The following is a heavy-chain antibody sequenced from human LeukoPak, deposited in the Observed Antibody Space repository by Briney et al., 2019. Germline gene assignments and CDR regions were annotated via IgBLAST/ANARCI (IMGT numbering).Heavy chain of an antibody. V-gene: IGHV3-23*01. CDR3: AKDRITMVRGVIRTYYFDY. CDR1: GFTSSSYA. D-gene: IGHD3-10*01. Sequence: GGSLRLSCAASGFTSSSYAMSWVRQAPGKGLEWVSAISGSGGSTYYADSVKGRFTISRDNSKNTLYLQMNSLRAEDTAVYYCAKDRITMVRGVIRTYYFDYWGQGTLVTVSS. CDR2: ISGSGGST. J-gene: IGHJ4*02.